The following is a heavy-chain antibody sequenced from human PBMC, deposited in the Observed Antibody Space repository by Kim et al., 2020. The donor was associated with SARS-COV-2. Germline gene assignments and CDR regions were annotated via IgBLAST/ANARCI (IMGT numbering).Heavy chain of an antibody. V-gene: IGHV3-66*02. D-gene: IGHD2-15*01. J-gene: IGHJ5*02. CDR3: AKDPGYASGVDFDH. Sequence: GGSLRLSCVGSGFTVSNTYMSWVRQAPGKGLEWVSVIHSDGKTYYADSVKGRFTISRDNSKNTLYIQMNSLRAEDTAVYHCAKDPGYASGVDFDHWGQGLLVTVSA. CDR1: GFTVSNTY. CDR2: IHSDGKT.